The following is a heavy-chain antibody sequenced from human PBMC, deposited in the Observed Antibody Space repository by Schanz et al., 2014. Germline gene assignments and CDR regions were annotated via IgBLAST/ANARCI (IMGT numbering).Heavy chain of an antibody. Sequence: EVQLVESGGGLVKPGGSLRLSCTASGFTVNTNYMSWVRQAPGKGLEWISSMYINSGSTQYADSVKGRFIISRDSSKNALYLQMNSLRAEDTAVYYCVRDTDYHFDYWGQGTLVTVSS. V-gene: IGHV3-66*01. J-gene: IGHJ4*02. CDR1: GFTVNTNY. CDR3: VRDTDYHFDY. CDR2: MYINSGST. D-gene: IGHD4-17*01.